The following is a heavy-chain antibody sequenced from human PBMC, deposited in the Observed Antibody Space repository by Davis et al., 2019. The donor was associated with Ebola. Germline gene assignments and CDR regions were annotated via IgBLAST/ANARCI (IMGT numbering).Heavy chain of an antibody. J-gene: IGHJ4*02. V-gene: IGHV3-15*01. CDR2: IKSKSDGGAT. Sequence: GESLKISCAASGFTFNNAWMSWVRQAPGKGLQWVGRIKSKSDGGATDLAAPVKGRFTISREDSVNTLYLHINSLRTEDTAVYYCTTSLRFSDRRGYWGQGTLVTVSS. CDR1: GFTFNNAW. CDR3: TTSLRFSDRRGY. D-gene: IGHD3-3*01.